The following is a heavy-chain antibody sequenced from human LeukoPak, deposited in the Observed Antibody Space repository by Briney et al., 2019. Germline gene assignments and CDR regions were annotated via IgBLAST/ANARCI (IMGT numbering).Heavy chain of an antibody. V-gene: IGHV4-59*08. D-gene: IGHD2-15*01. CDR3: ARHSCSRGSCYSGPNWFDP. CDR1: GGSISSNY. Sequence: SETLSLTCTVSGGSISSNYLSWIRQPPGRGLEWIGYMFYSGTTNYNPSLKSRVTISVDTSKNQFSLMLTSVTAADTAVYYCARHSCSRGSCYSGPNWFDPLGQRTLVTVSS. CDR2: MFYSGTT. J-gene: IGHJ5*02.